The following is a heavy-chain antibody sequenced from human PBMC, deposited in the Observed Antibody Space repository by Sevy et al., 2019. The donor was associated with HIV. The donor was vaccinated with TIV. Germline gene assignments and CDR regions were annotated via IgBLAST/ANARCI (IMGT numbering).Heavy chain of an antibody. CDR1: EFTFSNAW. CDR2: IKSKTDGGTT. V-gene: IGHV3-15*01. D-gene: IGHD3-10*01. Sequence: GGSLRLSCAVSEFTFSNAWMSWVRQAPGKGLEWVGRIKSKTDGGTTDYAAPVKGRFTISRDDSKNTLYLQMNSLKTEDTAVYYCTTDLYYYGSGTKPVDYWGQGTLVTVSS. J-gene: IGHJ4*02. CDR3: TTDLYYYGSGTKPVDY.